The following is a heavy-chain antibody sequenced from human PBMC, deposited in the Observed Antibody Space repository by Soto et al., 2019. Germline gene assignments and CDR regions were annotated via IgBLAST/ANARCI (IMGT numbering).Heavy chain of an antibody. J-gene: IGHJ4*02. Sequence: QMQLVESGGGVVQPGRSLRLSCAASGFIFSSSGMHWVRQAPGKGLEWVALISYDGSDKYYEDSVKGRLTISRDNSKNTLYLQMNSLGGEDTAVYYWAKDNPTTAFWGEGTLVTVSS. CDR1: GFIFSSSG. CDR3: AKDNPTTAF. V-gene: IGHV3-30*18. CDR2: ISYDGSDK. D-gene: IGHD5-12*01.